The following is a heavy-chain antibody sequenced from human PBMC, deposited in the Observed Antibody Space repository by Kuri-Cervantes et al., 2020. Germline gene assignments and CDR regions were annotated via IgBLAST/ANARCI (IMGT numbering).Heavy chain of an antibody. J-gene: IGHJ3*02. CDR2: IYYSGST. V-gene: IGHV4-31*03. Sequence: SETLSLTCTVSGGSISSGGYYWSWIRQHPGKGLEWIGYIYYSGSTYYNPSLKSRVTISVDTSKNQFSLKLSSVTAADTAVYYCARSPSAIAVAGTGAVDIWGQGTMVTVSS. CDR1: GGSISSGGYY. CDR3: ARSPSAIAVAGTGAVDI. D-gene: IGHD6-19*01.